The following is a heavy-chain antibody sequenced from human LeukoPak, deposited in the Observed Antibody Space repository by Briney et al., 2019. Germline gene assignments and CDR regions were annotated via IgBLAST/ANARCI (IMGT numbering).Heavy chain of an antibody. CDR2: ISPIFGIA. D-gene: IGHD6-6*01. J-gene: IGHJ4*02. CDR1: GGTFRSSA. Sequence: SVKVSCKASGGTFRSSAITWVRQAPGQRFEWLGQISPIFGIADYAQKFQGRLTITTDESTSTAYLELSGLRSEDTALYYCAKTGVEYASSAGVLDSWGQGTLVTVSS. CDR3: AKTGVEYASSAGVLDS. V-gene: IGHV1-69*05.